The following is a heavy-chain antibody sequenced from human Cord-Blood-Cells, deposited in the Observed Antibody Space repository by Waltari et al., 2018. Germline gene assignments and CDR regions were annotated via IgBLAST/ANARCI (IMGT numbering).Heavy chain of an antibody. V-gene: IGHV4-34*01. D-gene: IGHD3-3*01. CDR2: INQSGST. CDR3: ARGLGFLEWLYYYYYMDV. Sequence: QVQLQQWGAGLLKPSETLSLTCAVYGGSFSGYYWSWIRQPPGKGLEWIGEINQSGSTNYNPSLKSRVTISVDTSKNQFSLKLSSVTAADTAVYYCARGLGFLEWLYYYYYMDVWGKGTTVTVSS. CDR1: GGSFSGYY. J-gene: IGHJ6*03.